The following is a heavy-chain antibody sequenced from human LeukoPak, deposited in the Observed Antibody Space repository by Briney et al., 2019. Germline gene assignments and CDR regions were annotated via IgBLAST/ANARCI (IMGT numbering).Heavy chain of an antibody. CDR3: ARDGRFGNNFDY. CDR1: GFTFDDYG. J-gene: IGHJ4*02. CDR2: IYSGGST. V-gene: IGHV3-53*01. Sequence: PGGSLRLSCAASGFTFDDYGMSWVRQAPGKGLEWVSVIYSGGSTYYADSVKGRFTISRDNSKNTLYLQMNSLRAEDTAVYYCARDGRFGNNFDYWGQGTLVTVSS. D-gene: IGHD3-10*01.